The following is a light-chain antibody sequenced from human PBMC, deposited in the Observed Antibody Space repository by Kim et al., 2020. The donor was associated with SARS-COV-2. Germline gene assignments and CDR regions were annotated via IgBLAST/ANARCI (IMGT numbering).Light chain of an antibody. CDR1: SGSIASNY. CDR3: QSYDSSNQNWV. J-gene: IGLJ3*02. Sequence: NFMLTQPHYVSESPGKTVTISCTRSSGSIASNYVQWYQQRPGSSPTTVIYEDNQRPSGVPDRFSGSIDSSSNSASLTISGLKTEEEADYYCQSYDSSNQNWVFGGGTQLTFL. CDR2: EDN. V-gene: IGLV6-57*01.